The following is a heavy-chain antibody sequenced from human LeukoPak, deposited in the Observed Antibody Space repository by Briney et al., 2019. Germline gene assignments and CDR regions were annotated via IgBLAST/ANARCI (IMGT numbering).Heavy chain of an antibody. D-gene: IGHD3-9*01. CDR1: GFIFRNYA. Sequence: PGASLRLSCAASGFIFRNYAMSWVRQAPGKGLEWVSAITGSGDTTYYADSVKGRFTIPRDNSKNTLYVEMNTLGAEDTAVYYCAKWGDYDILTGYYVSDFWGQGTLVTVSS. CDR3: AKWGDYDILTGYYVSDF. J-gene: IGHJ4*02. V-gene: IGHV3-23*01. CDR2: ITGSGDTT.